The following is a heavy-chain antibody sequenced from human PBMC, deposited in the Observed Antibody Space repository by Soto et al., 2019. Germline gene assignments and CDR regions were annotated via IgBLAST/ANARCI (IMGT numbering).Heavy chain of an antibody. V-gene: IGHV1-69*13. CDR1: GGTFNRNT. Sequence: SVKVSCKASGGTFNRNTISWVRQSPGQGLEWMGGIIPIFGTANYAQKFQGRVTITADESTNTAYMELSRLRSEDTAVYYCARQFDYDSSGYYYAYWGQGTLVTVSS. D-gene: IGHD3-22*01. J-gene: IGHJ4*02. CDR2: IIPIFGTA. CDR3: ARQFDYDSSGYYYAY.